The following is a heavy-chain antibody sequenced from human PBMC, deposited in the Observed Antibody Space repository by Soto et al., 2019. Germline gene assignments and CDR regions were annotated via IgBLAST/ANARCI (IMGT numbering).Heavy chain of an antibody. CDR3: VRSSGWTGDF. Sequence: HPGGSLRLSCVASGFTFSSRWMNWVRHVPGKGLEWVANIKQDGSEIHYVDSVKGRFTISRDNAKNSLYLQMYSLRVEDTAVYHCVRSSGWTGDFWGQGILVTVSS. CDR2: IKQDGSEI. D-gene: IGHD3-10*01. V-gene: IGHV3-7*04. J-gene: IGHJ4*02. CDR1: GFTFSSRW.